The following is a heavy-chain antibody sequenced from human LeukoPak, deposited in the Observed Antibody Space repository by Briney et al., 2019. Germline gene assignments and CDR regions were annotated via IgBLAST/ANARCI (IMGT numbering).Heavy chain of an antibody. V-gene: IGHV3-74*01. J-gene: IGHJ4*02. CDR3: ARGTGQNSGYFHY. CDR2: ISPTGSTT. CDR1: GFSFSGHW. Sequence: GGSLRLSCTASGFSFSGHWMHWARHLPGKGLVWVSRISPTGSTTSYADSVKGRFTVSRDNSKNTLYLQMNSLRAEDTAVYYCARGTGQNSGYFHYWGQGTLVTVSS. D-gene: IGHD3-22*01.